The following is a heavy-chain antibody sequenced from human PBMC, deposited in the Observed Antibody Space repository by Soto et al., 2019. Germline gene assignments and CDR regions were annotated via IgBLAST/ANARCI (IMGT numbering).Heavy chain of an antibody. CDR3: AREKVAAVTVFDY. CDR2: VNEDGTEK. J-gene: IGHJ4*02. V-gene: IGHV3-7*03. CDR1: GFTLNSHW. Sequence: GGSLRLSCAASGFTLNSHWMSLVRQAPGKGLEWVAHVNEDGTEKYYVGSVVGLFSISRDNAKNSLYLQMNSLRAEDTAVYYCAREKVAAVTVFDYWGQGTLVTVSS. D-gene: IGHD3-16*02.